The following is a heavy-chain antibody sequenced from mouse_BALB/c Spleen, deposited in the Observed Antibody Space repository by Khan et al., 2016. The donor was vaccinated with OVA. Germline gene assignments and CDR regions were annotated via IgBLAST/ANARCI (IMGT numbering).Heavy chain of an antibody. V-gene: IGHV5-6-4*01. D-gene: IGHD1-1*01. J-gene: IGHJ2*01. CDR1: GFSFSTYS. Sequence: EVELVESGGDLVRPGGSLKLSCAASGFSFSTYSMSWVRQTPEKRLEWVATISSGGSYTYSPDSVKGRFTISRDNAKNTLYLQMSSLKSEETAMYYCTRHRGYYGYNPYFAYGGQGTTLTVSS. CDR2: ISSGGSYT. CDR3: TRHRGYYGYNPYFAY.